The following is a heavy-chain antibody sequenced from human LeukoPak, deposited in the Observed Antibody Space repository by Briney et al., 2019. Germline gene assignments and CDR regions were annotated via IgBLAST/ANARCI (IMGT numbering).Heavy chain of an antibody. CDR1: GFSFSTYA. CDR2: ISGSGDNT. D-gene: IGHD5-24*01. J-gene: IGHJ4*02. V-gene: IGHV3-23*01. CDR3: TRVGYIDEGIDY. Sequence: GGSLRLSCAASGFSFSTYAMSWDRQAHGKRLEWVSTISGSGDNTYYADSLKGRFTIARDNAKNSLYLQMNSLRAEDTAIYYCTRVGYIDEGIDYWGQGTLVTVSS.